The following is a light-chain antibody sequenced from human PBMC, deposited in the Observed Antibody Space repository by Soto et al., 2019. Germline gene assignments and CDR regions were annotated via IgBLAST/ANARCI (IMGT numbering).Light chain of an antibody. CDR3: QQYNSYSPWT. CDR2: KAS. Sequence: DIQMTQSPSTLSASVGDRVTITCRASQSISSWLAWYQQKPGKAPKLLIYKASSLESGVPSRFSGSGSGTEFTLTISSLQPDDFATDYCQQYNSYSPWTFCQGTKVEIK. CDR1: QSISSW. J-gene: IGKJ1*01. V-gene: IGKV1-5*03.